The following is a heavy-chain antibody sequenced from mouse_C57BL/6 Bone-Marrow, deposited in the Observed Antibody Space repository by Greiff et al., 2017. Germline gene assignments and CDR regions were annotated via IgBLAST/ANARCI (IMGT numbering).Heavy chain of an antibody. V-gene: IGHV1-39*01. Sequence: EVQRVESGPELVKPGASVKISCKASGYSFTDYNMNWVKQSNGKSLEWIGVINPNYGTTSYNQKFKGKPTLTVDQSSSTAYMQLNSLTSEDSAVYYCARLGVITTVVGHWYFDVWGTGTTVTVSS. D-gene: IGHD1-1*01. CDR3: ARLGVITTVVGHWYFDV. CDR1: GYSFTDYN. CDR2: INPNYGTT. J-gene: IGHJ1*03.